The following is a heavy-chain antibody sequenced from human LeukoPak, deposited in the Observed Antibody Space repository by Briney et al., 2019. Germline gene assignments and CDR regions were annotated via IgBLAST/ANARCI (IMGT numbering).Heavy chain of an antibody. Sequence: SETLSLTCTVSGYSISSGYYWGWIRQAPGKGLEWIGSIYNSGSTYYNPSLKSRVTISVDMSKNQFFLKMSSVTAADTAVYYCARAYSSSWYWNWFDPWGQGTLVTVSS. J-gene: IGHJ5*02. V-gene: IGHV4-38-2*02. CDR3: ARAYSSSWYWNWFDP. D-gene: IGHD6-13*01. CDR1: GYSISSGYY. CDR2: IYNSGST.